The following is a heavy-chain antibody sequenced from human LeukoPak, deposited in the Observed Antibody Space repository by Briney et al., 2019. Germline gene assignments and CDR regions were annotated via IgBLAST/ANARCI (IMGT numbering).Heavy chain of an antibody. CDR2: IYYSGSA. Sequence: KSSETLSLTCTVSGASISSGNYYWGWIRQPPGKGLEWIGSIYYSGSAYYNPSLKSRVTISVDTSKNQFSLKLSSVTAADTAVYYCARDGYGGHYYYYYMDVWGKGTTVTVSS. V-gene: IGHV4-39*07. CDR3: ARDGYGGHYYYYYMDV. CDR1: GASISSGNYY. D-gene: IGHD5-18*01. J-gene: IGHJ6*03.